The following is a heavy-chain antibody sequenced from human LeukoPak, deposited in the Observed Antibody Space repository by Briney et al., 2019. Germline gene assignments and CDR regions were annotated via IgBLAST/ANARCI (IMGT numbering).Heavy chain of an antibody. J-gene: IGHJ5*02. CDR3: ARDGPNGWFDP. D-gene: IGHD2-8*01. CDR1: GGTFSSYA. V-gene: IGHV1-2*02. CDR2: INPNSGGT. Sequence: ASVKVSCKASGGTFSSYAISWVRQAPGQGLEWMGWINPNSGGTNYAQKFQGRVTMTRDTSISTAYMELSRLRSDDTAVYYCARDGPNGWFDPWGQGTLVTVSS.